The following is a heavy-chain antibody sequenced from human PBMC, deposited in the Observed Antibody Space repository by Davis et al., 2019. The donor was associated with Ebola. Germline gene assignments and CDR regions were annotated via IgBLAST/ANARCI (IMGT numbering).Heavy chain of an antibody. CDR3: ARVAREGYNL. CDR2: IYYSGNT. V-gene: IGHV4-59*01. Sequence: MPGGSLRLSCTVSGGSISSYYWNWIRQSPGKGPEWIGYIYYSGNTKYNPSLESRVSISVDTSKNQFSLKLTSVTAADTAVYYCARVAREGYNLWGQGTLVTVSS. D-gene: IGHD5-24*01. CDR1: GGSISSYY. J-gene: IGHJ4*02.